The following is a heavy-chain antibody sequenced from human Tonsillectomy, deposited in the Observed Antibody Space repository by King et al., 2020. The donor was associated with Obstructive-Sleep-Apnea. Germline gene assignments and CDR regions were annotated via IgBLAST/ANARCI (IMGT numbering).Heavy chain of an antibody. V-gene: IGHV3-9*01. J-gene: IGHJ6*02. CDR3: VKGDYGSGQSGGDV. CDR2: ISWNSGTI. D-gene: IGHD3-10*01. Sequence: VQLVESGGGLVQPGRSLRLSCAVSGFTFDDYAMHWVRQAPGKGLEWVSGISWNSGTIGYVYSVRGRFTISRDNAKNSLYLQMNSLRAEDTALYYCVKGDYGSGQSGGDVWGQGTTVTVSS. CDR1: GFTFDDYA.